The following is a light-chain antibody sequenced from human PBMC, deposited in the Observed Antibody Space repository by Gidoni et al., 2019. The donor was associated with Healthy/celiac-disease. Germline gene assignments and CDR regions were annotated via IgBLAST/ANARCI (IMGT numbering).Light chain of an antibody. CDR2: DAA. J-gene: IGKJ4*01. V-gene: IGKV3-11*01. CDR3: QQRSNWLT. CDR1: QSVSSY. Sequence: EIVFTQSPATLSLSPGERATLSCRASQSVSSYLAWYQQKPGQATRLLIYDAAKRATGIPARFSGSGSGTDFTLTISSLEPEDFAVYYCQQRSNWLTFXGXTKVEIK.